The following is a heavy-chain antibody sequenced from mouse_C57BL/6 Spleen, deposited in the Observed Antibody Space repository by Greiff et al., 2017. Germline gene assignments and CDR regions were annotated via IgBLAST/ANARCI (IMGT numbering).Heavy chain of an antibody. J-gene: IGHJ2*01. V-gene: IGHV1-69*01. CDR2: IDPSDSYT. CDR3: ARHYYGSFDY. Sequence: VQLQQPGAELVMPGASVKLSCKASGYTFTSYWMHWVKQRPGQGLEWIGEIDPSDSYTNYNQKFKGKSTLTVDKSSSTAYMQLSSLTSEDSAVYYCARHYYGSFDYWGQGTTLTVSS. D-gene: IGHD1-1*01. CDR1: GYTFTSYW.